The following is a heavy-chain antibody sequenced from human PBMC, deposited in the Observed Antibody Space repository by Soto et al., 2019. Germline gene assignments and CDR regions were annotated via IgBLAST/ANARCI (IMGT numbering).Heavy chain of an antibody. CDR1: GYSFATYG. J-gene: IGHJ4*02. CDR3: ATEPIYYNDGSGYYPLGH. Sequence: ASVKVSCKASGYSFATYGFSWVRQAPGQGLECVGWISAHNGDTHYSQKFQGRVTLTTDTSTNTGYMELRSLTSDDTAVYFCATEPIYYNDGSGYYPLGHWGRGTRVTVSS. CDR2: ISAHNGDT. V-gene: IGHV1-18*04. D-gene: IGHD3-22*01.